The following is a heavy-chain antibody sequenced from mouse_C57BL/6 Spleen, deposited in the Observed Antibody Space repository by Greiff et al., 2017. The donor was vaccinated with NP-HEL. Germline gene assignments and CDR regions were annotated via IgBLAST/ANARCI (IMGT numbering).Heavy chain of an antibody. CDR3: AKQGGYDYDDDGDWYFDV. J-gene: IGHJ1*03. D-gene: IGHD2-4*01. CDR2: IWGGGST. V-gene: IGHV2-9*01. CDR1: GFSLTSYG. Sequence: VKLVESGPGLVAPSQSLSITCTVSGFSLTSYGVDWVRQPPGKGLEWLGVIWGGGSTNYNSALMSRLSISKDNSKSQVFLKMNSLQTDDTAMYYCAKQGGYDYDDDGDWYFDVWGTGTTVTVSS.